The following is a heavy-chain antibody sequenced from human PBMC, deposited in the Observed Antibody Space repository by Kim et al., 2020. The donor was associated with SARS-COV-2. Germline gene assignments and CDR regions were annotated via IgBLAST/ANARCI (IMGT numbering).Heavy chain of an antibody. CDR3: ARERGPFDAFDI. Sequence: ADSWWGRFTYSSDTSTSTLYLQMNSLGVEDTAVYYCARERGPFDAFDIWGQGTMVTVSS. J-gene: IGHJ3*02. V-gene: IGHV3-30*07.